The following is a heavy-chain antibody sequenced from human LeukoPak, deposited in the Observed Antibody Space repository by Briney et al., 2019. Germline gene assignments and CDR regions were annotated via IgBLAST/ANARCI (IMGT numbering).Heavy chain of an antibody. CDR3: AQDGAWLRFDH. D-gene: IGHD5-12*01. V-gene: IGHV3-23*01. CDR1: GFTFSSHG. Sequence: GGSLRLSCAASGFTFSSHGMNWVRQAPGKGLEWVSGISPGGDIKYYADSVKGRFVISRDNSKNTVYLQMNSLRVDDTARYYCAQDGAWLRFDHWGQGTLVTVSS. J-gene: IGHJ4*02. CDR2: ISPGGDIK.